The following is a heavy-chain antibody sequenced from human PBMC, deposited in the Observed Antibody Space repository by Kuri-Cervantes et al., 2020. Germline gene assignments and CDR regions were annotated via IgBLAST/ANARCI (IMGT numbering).Heavy chain of an antibody. CDR3: TSFTPHGGY. CDR1: GFTFGDYA. CDR2: IRSKAYGGTT. J-gene: IGHJ4*02. D-gene: IGHD4-23*01. V-gene: IGHV3-49*04. Sequence: GESLKISCTASGFTFGDYAMSWVRQAPGKGLEWVGFIRSKAYGGTTEYAASVKGRFTLSRDDSKSIAYLQMNSLKTEDTAVYYCTSFTPHGGYWGQGTLVTVSS.